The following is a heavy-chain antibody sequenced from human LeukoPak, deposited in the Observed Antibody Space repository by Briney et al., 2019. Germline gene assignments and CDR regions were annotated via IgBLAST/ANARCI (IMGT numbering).Heavy chain of an antibody. CDR2: MNPNSGNT. CDR3: ARGNYNHYYYYMDV. V-gene: IGHV1-8*03. D-gene: IGHD4-11*01. J-gene: IGHJ6*03. Sequence: GASVKVSCKASGYTFTSYGINWVRQATGQGLEWMGWMNPNSGNTGYAQKFQGRVTITRNTSISTAYMELSSLRSEDTAVYYCARGNYNHYYYYMDVWGKGTTVTVSS. CDR1: GYTFTSYG.